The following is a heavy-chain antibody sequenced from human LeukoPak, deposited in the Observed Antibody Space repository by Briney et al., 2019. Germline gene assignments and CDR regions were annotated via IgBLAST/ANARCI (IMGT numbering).Heavy chain of an antibody. V-gene: IGHV3-48*03. J-gene: IGHJ4*02. D-gene: IGHD3-22*01. CDR3: ARDLYRIVVVPHYFDY. CDR1: GFTFSSYE. CDR2: ISSSSSTI. Sequence: QPGGSLRLSCAASGFTFSSYEMNWVRQAPGKGLEWVSYISSSSSTIYYADSVKGRFTISRDNAKNSLYLQMNSLRAEDTAVYYCARDLYRIVVVPHYFDYWGQGTLVTVSS.